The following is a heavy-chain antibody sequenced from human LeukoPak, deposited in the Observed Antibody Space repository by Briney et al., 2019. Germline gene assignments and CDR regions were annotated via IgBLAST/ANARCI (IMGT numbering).Heavy chain of an antibody. CDR1: GFTFSSYG. CDR2: ISYDGSNK. Sequence: GGSLRLSCAASGFTFSSYGMHWVRQAPGKGLEWVAVISYDGSNKYYADSVKGRFTISRDNSKNTLYLQMNSLRAEDTAVYYCAKGCSDTCYRFDCWGQGTLVTVSS. J-gene: IGHJ4*02. V-gene: IGHV3-30*18. D-gene: IGHD2-15*01. CDR3: AKGCSDTCYRFDC.